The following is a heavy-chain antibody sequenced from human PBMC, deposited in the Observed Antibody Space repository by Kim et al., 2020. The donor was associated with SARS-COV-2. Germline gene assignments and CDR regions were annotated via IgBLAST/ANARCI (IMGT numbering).Heavy chain of an antibody. V-gene: IGHV1-58*01. J-gene: IGHJ4*02. Sequence: KFQERVTITRDMSTSTAYMELSSLRSEDTAVYYCAAEVGRYFDWLLPSDYWGQGTLVTVSS. CDR3: AAEVGRYFDWLLPSDY. D-gene: IGHD3-9*01.